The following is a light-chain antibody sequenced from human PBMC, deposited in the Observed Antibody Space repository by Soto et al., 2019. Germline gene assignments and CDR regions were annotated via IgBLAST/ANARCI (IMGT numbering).Light chain of an antibody. Sequence: QSALTQPASVSGSPGQSITISCTGTSSDVGNYNLVSRYQQHPGKAPKLMIYEDFKRPSGVSNRFSGSKSGNTASLTISGLQAEDEADYYCCSYAGSTTYVFGTGTKVTVL. CDR1: SSDVGNYNL. CDR3: CSYAGSTTYV. V-gene: IGLV2-23*01. CDR2: EDF. J-gene: IGLJ1*01.